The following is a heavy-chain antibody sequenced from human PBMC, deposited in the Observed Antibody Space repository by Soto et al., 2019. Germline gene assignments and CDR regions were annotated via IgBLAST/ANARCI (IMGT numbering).Heavy chain of an antibody. CDR3: ARDHLEAGTDAFDI. V-gene: IGHV3-13*01. CDR2: IGTAGDT. CDR1: GFTFSSYD. Sequence: GGSLRLSCAASGFTFSSYDMHWVRQATGKGLEWVSAIGTAGDTYYPGSVKGRFTISRENAKNSLYLQMNSLRAGDTAVYYCARDHLEAGTDAFDIWGQGTMVTVSS. D-gene: IGHD6-19*01. J-gene: IGHJ3*02.